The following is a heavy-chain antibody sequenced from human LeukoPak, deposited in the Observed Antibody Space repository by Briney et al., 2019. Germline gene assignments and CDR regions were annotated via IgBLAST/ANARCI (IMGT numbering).Heavy chain of an antibody. CDR2: IIPILGIA. D-gene: IGHD1-26*01. J-gene: IGHJ4*02. CDR1: GGTFSSYA. V-gene: IGHV1-69*04. Sequence: GASVRVSCKASGGTFSSYAISWVRQAPGQGLEWMGRIIPILGIANYAQKFQGRVTITADKSTSTAYMELSSLRSEDTAVYYCASDEGGSYSLDYRGQGTLVTVSS. CDR3: ASDEGGSYSLDY.